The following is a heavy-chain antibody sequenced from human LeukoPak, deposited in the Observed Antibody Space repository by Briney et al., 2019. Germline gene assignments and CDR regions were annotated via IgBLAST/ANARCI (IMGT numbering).Heavy chain of an antibody. CDR3: ARGTVTTFHYYYYMDV. CDR2: FSSSSRTI. V-gene: IGHV3-48*01. D-gene: IGHD4-17*01. Sequence: GGSLTLSCAASGFTFSSYIMNWLPQAQGKGWEWVSYFSSSSRTISYEDSVRGRFTISRDNAKNSLYLQMNSLRAEDTTVYYCARGTVTTFHYYYYMDVWGKGTTVTVSS. CDR1: GFTFSSYI. J-gene: IGHJ6*03.